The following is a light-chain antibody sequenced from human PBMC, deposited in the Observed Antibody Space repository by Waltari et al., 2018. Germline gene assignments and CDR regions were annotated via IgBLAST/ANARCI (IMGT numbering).Light chain of an antibody. CDR2: GSS. V-gene: IGKV3-15*01. CDR3: QQYNNWPPIT. Sequence: ETIMTQSPATLSVSPGERATLSCRTRQSVSRNLAWYQQRPGQAPRLLIYGSSTRATGIPARFSGSGSGTEFTLTISSLQSEDFAVYYCQQYNNWPPITFGQGTRLEIK. CDR1: QSVSRN. J-gene: IGKJ5*01.